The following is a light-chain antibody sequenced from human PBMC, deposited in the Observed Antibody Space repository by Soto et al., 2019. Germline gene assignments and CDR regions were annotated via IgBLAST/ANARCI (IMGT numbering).Light chain of an antibody. J-gene: IGKJ2*01. V-gene: IGKV3-15*01. CDR2: GAS. Sequence: EIVMTQSPVTLSVSPGERATLSCRASQTISTNLAWYHQKPGQAPRLLVYGASTRATGIPARFSGSGSGTEFTLTISSLQSEDFAVYYCQQYSNWPPYTFGQWTKLEIK. CDR3: QQYSNWPPYT. CDR1: QTISTN.